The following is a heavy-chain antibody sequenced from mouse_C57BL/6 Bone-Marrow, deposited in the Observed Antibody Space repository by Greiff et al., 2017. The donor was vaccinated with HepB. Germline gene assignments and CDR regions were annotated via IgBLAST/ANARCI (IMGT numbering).Heavy chain of an antibody. CDR2: INPGSGGT. Sequence: QVQLKQSGAELVRPGTSVKVSCKASGYAFTNYLIEWVKQRPGQGLEWIGVINPGSGGTNYNEKFKGKATLTADKSSSTAYMQLSSLTSEDSAVYFCARWYYYGSSEDYFDYWGQGTTLTVSS. CDR1: GYAFTNYL. CDR3: ARWYYYGSSEDYFDY. J-gene: IGHJ2*01. V-gene: IGHV1-54*01. D-gene: IGHD1-1*01.